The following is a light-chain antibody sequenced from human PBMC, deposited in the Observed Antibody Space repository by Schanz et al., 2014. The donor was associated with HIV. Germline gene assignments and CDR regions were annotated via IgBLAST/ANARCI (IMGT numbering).Light chain of an antibody. CDR1: SSDVGGYNY. CDR2: EVS. CDR3: SSYTSSLTRV. V-gene: IGLV2-8*01. Sequence: QSALTQPPSASGSPGQSVTISCTGTSSDVGGYNYVSWYQQHPGKAPKLMIYEVSERPSGVPDRFSGSKSGNTASLTVSGLQAEDEADYFCSSYTSSLTRVFGTGTKLTVL. J-gene: IGLJ1*01.